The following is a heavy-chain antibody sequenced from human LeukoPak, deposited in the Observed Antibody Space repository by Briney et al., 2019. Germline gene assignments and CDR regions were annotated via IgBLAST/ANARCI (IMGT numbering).Heavy chain of an antibody. Sequence: GGSLRLSCIASGFSFRDYGMHWVRQAPGKGLEWVAVIFFNGNTKYYADSVKGRFTVSRDNSKNTLFLQMNSLRAEDMALYYCAKDTRDCSSTSCYTFGWYFDLWGRGTLVTVSS. CDR2: IFFNGNTK. V-gene: IGHV3-30*02. CDR3: AKDTRDCSSTSCYTFGWYFDL. CDR1: GFSFRDYG. J-gene: IGHJ2*01. D-gene: IGHD2-2*02.